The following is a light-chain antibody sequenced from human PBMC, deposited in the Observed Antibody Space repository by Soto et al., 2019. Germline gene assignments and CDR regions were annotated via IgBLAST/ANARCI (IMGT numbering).Light chain of an antibody. V-gene: IGKV1-5*01. CDR1: QGISRW. CDR3: QQYDRFSWT. J-gene: IGKJ1*01. CDR2: DAS. Sequence: DIRMTQSPSTLSGSVVDRVTITCRASQGISRWLAWYQQKPGKAPKLLIYDASNLESRVPSRFSGSGSGTDFTLTISSLQPDDFATYYCQQYDRFSWTFGQGTKVEIK.